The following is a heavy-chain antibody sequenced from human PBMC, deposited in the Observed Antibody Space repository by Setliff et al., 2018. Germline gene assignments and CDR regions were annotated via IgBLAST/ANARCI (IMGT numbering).Heavy chain of an antibody. CDR3: ASCRFQVPYDY. CDR2: IYDSGKT. D-gene: IGHD3-10*01. Sequence: PSETLSLTCRVSGASISSGTYYWGWIRQPPGKGLEWIGTIYDSGKTYYNPSLKCRVTISVDTSKNQFSLKLNSVTAADTGVYYCASCRFQVPYDYWGQGTLVTVSS. CDR1: GASISSGTYY. J-gene: IGHJ4*02. V-gene: IGHV4-39*01.